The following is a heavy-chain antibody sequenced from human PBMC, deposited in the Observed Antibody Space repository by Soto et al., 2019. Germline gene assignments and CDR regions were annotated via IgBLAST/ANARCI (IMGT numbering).Heavy chain of an antibody. D-gene: IGHD2-15*01. V-gene: IGHV3-23*01. CDR1: GFTFSIYA. CDR2: ISGSGGST. CDR3: AKERAWSGLSGRYCSGGSCRTDYYYYMDV. J-gene: IGHJ6*03. Sequence: GGSLRLSCAASGFTFSIYAMSSVRQAPGKGLEWVSAISGSGGSTYYADSVRGRFTISRXKSKNTLYLQMNSLRAEETAVYYCAKERAWSGLSGRYCSGGSCRTDYYYYMDVWGKGTTVTVSS.